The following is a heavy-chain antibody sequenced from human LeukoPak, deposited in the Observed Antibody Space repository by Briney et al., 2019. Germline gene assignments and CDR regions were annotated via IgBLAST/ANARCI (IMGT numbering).Heavy chain of an antibody. CDR2: ISGSGGST. CDR1: GFTFSSYA. D-gene: IGHD4-17*01. V-gene: IGHV3-23*01. CDR3: AKDVDYGRYWYFDL. Sequence: SGGSLRLSCAASGFTFSSYAMSWVRQAPGKGLEWVSAISGSGGSTYYADSVKGRFTISRDNSKNTLYLQMNSLRAEDTAVYYCAKDVDYGRYWYFDLWGRGTLVTVSS. J-gene: IGHJ2*01.